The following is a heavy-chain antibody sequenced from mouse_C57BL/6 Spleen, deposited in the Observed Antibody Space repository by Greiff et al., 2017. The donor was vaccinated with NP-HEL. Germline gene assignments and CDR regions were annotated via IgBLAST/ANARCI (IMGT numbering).Heavy chain of an antibody. D-gene: IGHD2-4*01. Sequence: QVQLKESGPELVKPGASVKISCKASGYTFTDYYINWVKQRPGQGLEWIGWIFPGSGSTYYNEKFKGKATLTVDKSSSTAYMLLSSLTSEDSAVYFGARKGVYDYDGYFDVWGTGTTVTVSS. CDR3: ARKGVYDYDGYFDV. CDR1: GYTFTDYY. J-gene: IGHJ1*03. V-gene: IGHV1-75*01. CDR2: IFPGSGST.